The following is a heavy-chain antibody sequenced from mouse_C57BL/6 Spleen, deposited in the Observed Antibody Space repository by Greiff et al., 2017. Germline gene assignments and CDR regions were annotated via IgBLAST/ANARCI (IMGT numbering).Heavy chain of an antibody. V-gene: IGHV1-78*01. Sequence: VQLQQSDAELVKPGASVKISCKVSGYTFTDYTIPWMKQRPEQGLEWIGYVYPRDGSTKYNEKFKGKATLTADKSSSTAYMQINCLTSEDFAVYFCARGGYNCDFDVWGTGTTVTVAS. D-gene: IGHD2-2*01. CDR3: ARGGYNCDFDV. CDR1: GYTFTDYT. J-gene: IGHJ1*03. CDR2: VYPRDGST.